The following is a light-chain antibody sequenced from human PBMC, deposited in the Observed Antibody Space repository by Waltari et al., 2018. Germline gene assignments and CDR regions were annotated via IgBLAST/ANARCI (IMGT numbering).Light chain of an antibody. CDR2: EDD. J-gene: IGLJ3*02. CDR3: QSYDDTSLWV. Sequence: NFMLTQPHSVSESPGKTITISCTGSSGRIASHYVQWYQQRPGSAPTIVIYEDDHRPSGVPDRFSGSIDSSSNSASLTISELKTEDEADYYCQSYDDTSLWVFGGGTKLTVL. CDR1: SGRIASHY. V-gene: IGLV6-57*02.